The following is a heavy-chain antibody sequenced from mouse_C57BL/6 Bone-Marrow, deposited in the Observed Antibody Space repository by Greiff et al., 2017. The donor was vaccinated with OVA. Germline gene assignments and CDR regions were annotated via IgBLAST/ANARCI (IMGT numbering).Heavy chain of an antibody. Sequence: EVQLQQSGGDLVKPGGSLKLSCAASGFTFSSYGMSWVRQTPDKRLEWVATISSGGSYTYYPDSVKGRFTISRDNAKNTLYLQMSSLKSEDTAMYYCARGLLRTCFAYWGQGTLVTVSA. V-gene: IGHV5-6*01. CDR1: GFTFSSYG. J-gene: IGHJ3*01. D-gene: IGHD1-1*01. CDR3: ARGLLRTCFAY. CDR2: ISSGGSYT.